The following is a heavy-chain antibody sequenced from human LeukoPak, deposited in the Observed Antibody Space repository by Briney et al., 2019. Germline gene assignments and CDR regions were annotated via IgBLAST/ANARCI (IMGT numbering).Heavy chain of an antibody. D-gene: IGHD6-13*01. V-gene: IGHV4-39*07. CDR2: IYYSGST. CDR3: ARSQQQLPNYYYYYMDV. J-gene: IGHJ6*03. Sequence: PSETLSLTCTVSGGSISSSSYYWGWIRQPPGKGLEWIGGIYYSGSTYYNPSLKSRVTISVDTSKNQFSLKLSSVTAADTAVYYCARSQQQLPNYYYYYMDVWGKGTTVTVSS. CDR1: GGSISSSSYY.